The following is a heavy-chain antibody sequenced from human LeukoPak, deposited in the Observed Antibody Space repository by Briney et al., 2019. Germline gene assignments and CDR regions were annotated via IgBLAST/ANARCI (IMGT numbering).Heavy chain of an antibody. CDR3: AKDGCSGGSCYWFDP. V-gene: IGHV3-30*02. Sequence: GGSLRLSCAASGFTFNSYGMHWVRQAPGKGLEWVAFIRYDGSNQYYAESVKGRFTISRDNSKNTLSLQINSLRAEDTALYYCAKDGCSGGSCYWFDPWGQGTLVTVSS. D-gene: IGHD2-15*01. CDR1: GFTFNSYG. CDR2: IRYDGSNQ. J-gene: IGHJ5*02.